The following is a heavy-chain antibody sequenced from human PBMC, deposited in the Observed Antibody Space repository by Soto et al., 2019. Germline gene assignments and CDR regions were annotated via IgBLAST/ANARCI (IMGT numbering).Heavy chain of an antibody. CDR2: IDWEEEK. D-gene: IGHD1-7*01. CDR1: GFSLSRKGMS. CDR3: TRSNNWNYEYYFDY. V-gene: IGHV2-70*01. Sequence: SGPTLVNPKQTLILTCAFSGFSLSRKGMSVSWIRQPPGKALEFLALIDWEEEKFYSPSLRTRLTVSKDTSKSQVVLTLTNVDPVDTATYYCTRSNNWNYEYYFDYWGQGTLATVSS. J-gene: IGHJ4*02.